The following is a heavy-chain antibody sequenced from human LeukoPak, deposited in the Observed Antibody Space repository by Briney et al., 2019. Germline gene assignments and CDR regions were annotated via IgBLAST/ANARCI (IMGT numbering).Heavy chain of an antibody. D-gene: IGHD3-9*01. Sequence: PSETLSLTCTVSGGSISSTSYSWGWIRQPPGKGLEWIGPMYYSGNTYYRPSLKSRFPISVDTSTTQFSLKLNSVTAADTAVYYCARDYDVLTAYPPTQLFDPWGQGTLVTVSS. CDR2: MYYSGNT. CDR3: ARDYDVLTAYPPTQLFDP. V-gene: IGHV4-39*07. CDR1: GGSISSTSYS. J-gene: IGHJ5*02.